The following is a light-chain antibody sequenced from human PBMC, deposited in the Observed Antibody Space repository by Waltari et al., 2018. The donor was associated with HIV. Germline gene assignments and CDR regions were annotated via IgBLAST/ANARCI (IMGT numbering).Light chain of an antibody. CDR2: GAS. V-gene: IGKV3-15*01. CDR3: QQFNNWPFT. Sequence: EVVVTQSPATLSVSLGEGATLSCRASQSVSSNLAWYQQKPGQAPRLLIYGASTRATGISARFSGSGSGTDFTLTISSLQSEDFAVYYCQQFNNWPFTFGQGTKLEIK. J-gene: IGKJ2*01. CDR1: QSVSSN.